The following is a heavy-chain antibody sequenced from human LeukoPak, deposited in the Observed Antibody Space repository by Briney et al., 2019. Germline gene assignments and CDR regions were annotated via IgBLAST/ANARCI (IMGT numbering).Heavy chain of an antibody. CDR3: ARDRSGNRWYLDGFDL. D-gene: IGHD1-26*01. V-gene: IGHV4-39*07. CDR2: IYYGATT. Sequence: SETLSLTCIVSRGSISSSSYYWGWFRQPPGKGLEWIGSIYYGATTYYNPSLKSRVTMSIDTSKNQFSLKLSSMTAADTAVYYCARDRSGNRWYLDGFDLWGQGTMVTVSS. J-gene: IGHJ3*01. CDR1: RGSISSSSYY.